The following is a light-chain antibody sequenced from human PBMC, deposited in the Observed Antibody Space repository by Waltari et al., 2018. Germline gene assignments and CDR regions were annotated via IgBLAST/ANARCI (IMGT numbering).Light chain of an antibody. Sequence: DIQMTQSPSSLSASVGDRVTIPCRASNDFRINLVWVQQRPGKAPKSLIYAASSLHSGVPSKFSGTGSGTDFNLTINGLQPEDFATYYCQQYNGYPLTFGQGTKLEIK. CDR3: QQYNGYPLT. CDR2: AAS. J-gene: IGKJ2*01. CDR1: NDFRIN. V-gene: IGKV1-16*02.